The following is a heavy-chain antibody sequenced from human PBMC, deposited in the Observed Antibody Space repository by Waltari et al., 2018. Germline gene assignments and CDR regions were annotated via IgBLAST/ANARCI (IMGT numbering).Heavy chain of an antibody. CDR3: ARGNWGHAFYFDY. V-gene: IGHV3-7*01. CDR1: GFTFSSYA. D-gene: IGHD7-27*01. CDR2: IKQDGSEK. J-gene: IGHJ4*02. Sequence: EVQLLESGGGLVQPGGSLRLSCAASGFTFSSYAMSWVRQAPGKGLEWVANIKQDGSEKYYVDSVKGRFTSSRDNAKNSLYLQMNSLRAEDTAVYYCARGNWGHAFYFDYWGQGTLVTVSS.